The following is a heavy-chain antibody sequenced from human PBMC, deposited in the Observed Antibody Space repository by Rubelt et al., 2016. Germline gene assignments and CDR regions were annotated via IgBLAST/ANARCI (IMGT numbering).Heavy chain of an antibody. V-gene: IGHV1-46*01. CDR1: GYTFTSYY. CDR3: ARSPRYDFEDNWFDP. D-gene: IGHD3-3*01. CDR2: INPSGGST. J-gene: IGHJ5*02. Sequence: QVQLVQSGAEVKKPGASVKVSCKASGYTFTSYYMHWVRQAPGQGLEWMGIINPSGGSTSYAQKFQGRVTMTRDTSTSTVYMGLSSLRSEDTAVYYCARSPRYDFEDNWFDPWGQGTLVTVSS.